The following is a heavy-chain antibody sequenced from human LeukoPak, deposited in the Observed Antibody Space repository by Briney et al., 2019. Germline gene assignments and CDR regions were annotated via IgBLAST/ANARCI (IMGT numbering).Heavy chain of an antibody. J-gene: IGHJ6*02. CDR3: ARDHWLYSSKTWYYYGMDV. CDR1: GGSISPYY. V-gene: IGHV4-59*01. Sequence: TASEALSLTCVVSGGSISPYYWSWIRQSPGKGLEWIGYIDPSGSASYNPPLKSRVTIFVDTSKNLLSLILTSVSASDTAIYYCARDHWLYSSKTWYYYGMDVWGQGTTVTVSS. CDR2: IDPSGSA. D-gene: IGHD3-9*01.